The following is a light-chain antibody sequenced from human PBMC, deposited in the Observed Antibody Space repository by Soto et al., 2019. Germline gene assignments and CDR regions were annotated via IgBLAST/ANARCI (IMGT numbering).Light chain of an antibody. CDR3: MQGTHWPWT. J-gene: IGKJ1*01. CDR1: QSLVHNDGDTY. Sequence: DVVMTQSPLALPVTLGQPASISCRSAQSLVHNDGDTYLSWFQQRPGRSPRRLIYKVSKRDSGVPDRLSGSGSGPDFILKISRVEAEDFGLYYCMQGTHWPWTFGQGTKVEIK. V-gene: IGKV2-30*02. CDR2: KVS.